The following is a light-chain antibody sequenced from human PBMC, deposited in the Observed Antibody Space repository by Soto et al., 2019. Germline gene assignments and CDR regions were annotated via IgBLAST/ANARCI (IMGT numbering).Light chain of an antibody. CDR1: SGHSSYA. CDR3: QTWGTGIRV. V-gene: IGLV4-69*01. J-gene: IGLJ2*01. CDR2: LNSDGSH. Sequence: QLVLTQSPSASASLGASVKLTCTLSSGHSSYAIAWHQQQPEKGPRYLMKLNSDGSHNKGDGIPDRFSGSSSGAERYLTISNHQSEDEADYYCQTWGTGIRVFGGGTKLTVL.